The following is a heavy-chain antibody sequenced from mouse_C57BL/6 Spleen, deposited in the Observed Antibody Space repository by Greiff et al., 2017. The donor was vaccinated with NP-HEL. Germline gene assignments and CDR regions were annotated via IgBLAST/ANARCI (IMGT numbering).Heavy chain of an antibody. V-gene: IGHV3-6*01. CDR1: GYSITSGYY. D-gene: IGHD2-12*01. Sequence: ESGPGLVKPSQSLSLTCSVTGYSITSGYYWNWIRQLPGNQLEWMGYITYDGSNNYNPSFKNRIPITRDTSKNQFFLKLKSVTTEDTATDDCARGGRYSWYFDVWGTGTTVTVSS. J-gene: IGHJ1*03. CDR2: ITYDGSN. CDR3: ARGGRYSWYFDV.